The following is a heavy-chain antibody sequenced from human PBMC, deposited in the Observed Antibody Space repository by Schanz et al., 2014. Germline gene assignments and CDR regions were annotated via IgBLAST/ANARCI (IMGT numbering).Heavy chain of an antibody. CDR3: AKGQLLSSYFDY. CDR2: ISGSGGDT. J-gene: IGHJ4*02. V-gene: IGHV3-23*01. D-gene: IGHD6-6*01. CDR1: GFTFSSYA. Sequence: EVQLLESGGGLVQPGGSLRLSCAASGFTFSSYAMSWVRQAPGKGLEWVSAISGSGGDTYYADSVKGRFTISRANSKNTLYLQMNRLRAEDPTVYYCAKGQLLSSYFDYWGQGTLVTVSS.